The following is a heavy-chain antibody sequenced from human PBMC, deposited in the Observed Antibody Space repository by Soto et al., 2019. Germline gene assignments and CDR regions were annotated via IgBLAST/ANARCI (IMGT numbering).Heavy chain of an antibody. CDR1: GYTFTSYY. D-gene: IGHD3-22*01. V-gene: IGHV1-46*01. CDR2: INPSGGST. Sequence: ASVKVSCKASGYTFTSYYMHWVRQAPGQGLEWMGIINPSGGSTSYAQKFQGRVTMTRDTSTSTVYMELSSLRSEDTAVYYCARVKRSRPYYYYDSSGYPFDYWGQGTLVTVS. CDR3: ARVKRSRPYYYYDSSGYPFDY. J-gene: IGHJ4*02.